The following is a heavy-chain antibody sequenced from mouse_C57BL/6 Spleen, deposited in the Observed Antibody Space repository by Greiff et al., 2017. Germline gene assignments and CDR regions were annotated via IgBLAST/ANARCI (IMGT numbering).Heavy chain of an antibody. CDR2: IDPEDGDT. CDR3: TTGYSKRYFDV. D-gene: IGHD2-5*01. V-gene: IGHV14-1*01. CDR1: GFNIKDYY. Sequence: EVQLQQSGAELVRPGASVKLSCTASGFNIKDYYMHWVKQRPEQGLEWIGRIDPEDGDTEYAPKFQGKATMTADTSSKTAYLQLSSLTSEDTAVYYCTTGYSKRYFDVWGTGTTVTVSS. J-gene: IGHJ1*03.